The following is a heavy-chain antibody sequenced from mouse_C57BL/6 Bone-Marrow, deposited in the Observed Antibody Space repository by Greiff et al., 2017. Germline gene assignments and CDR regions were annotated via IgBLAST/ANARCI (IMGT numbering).Heavy chain of an antibody. J-gene: IGHJ1*03. CDR2: RFPGSGST. CDR1: GYNFTSYW. CDR3: TRPYYSIAWYFDV. Sequence: QVPLQQSGAELVKPGASVKMSCKASGYNFTSYWLPWVKQRPGQGLEWIGDRFPGSGSTNYNEKFKSKATLTVDTSSSTAYMQVSSLTSEDSAVYYCTRPYYSIAWYFDVGGTGTTVTVSS. D-gene: IGHD2-5*01. V-gene: IGHV1-55*01.